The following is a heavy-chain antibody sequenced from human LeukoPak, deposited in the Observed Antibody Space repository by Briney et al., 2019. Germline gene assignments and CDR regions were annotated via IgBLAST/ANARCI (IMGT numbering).Heavy chain of an antibody. V-gene: IGHV3-48*01. CDR1: GLTFTNYS. Sequence: GGSLRLSCVASGLTFTNYSMNWVRQAPGKGLEWLSYISSKGAIRYADSVKGRFIISRDNAKHSLFLRMSSLRVDDTATYFCILDFHWGQGTLVAVSS. CDR3: ILDFH. CDR2: ISSKGAI. J-gene: IGHJ4*02. D-gene: IGHD3-3*01.